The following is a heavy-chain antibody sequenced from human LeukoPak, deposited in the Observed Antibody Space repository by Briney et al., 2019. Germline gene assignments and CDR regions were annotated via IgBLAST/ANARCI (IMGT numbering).Heavy chain of an antibody. CDR2: INHSGST. J-gene: IGHJ5*02. V-gene: IGHV4-34*01. CDR1: GGSISSYY. Sequence: PSETLSLTCTVSGGSISSYYWSWIRQPPGKGLEWIGEINHSGSTNYNPSLKSRVTISVDTSKNQFSLKLSSVTAADTAVYYCARSYGSGSYYTRRAWFDPWGQGTLVTVSS. D-gene: IGHD3-10*01. CDR3: ARSYGSGSYYTRRAWFDP.